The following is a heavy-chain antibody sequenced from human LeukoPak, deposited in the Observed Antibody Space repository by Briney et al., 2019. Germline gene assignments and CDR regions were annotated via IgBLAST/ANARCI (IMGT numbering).Heavy chain of an antibody. CDR3: ARDGQWRPWHFDL. CDR2: INHSGST. V-gene: IGHV4-34*01. J-gene: IGHJ2*01. Sequence: PSETLSLTCAVYGGSFSGYYWSWIRQPPGKGLEWIGEINHSGSTNYNPSLKSRVTISVDTSKNQFSLKLSSVTAADTAVYYCARDGQWRPWHFDLWGRGTLVTVSS. CDR1: GGSFSGYY. D-gene: IGHD6-19*01.